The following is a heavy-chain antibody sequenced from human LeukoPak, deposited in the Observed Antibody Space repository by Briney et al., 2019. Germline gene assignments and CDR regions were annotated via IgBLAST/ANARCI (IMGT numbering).Heavy chain of an antibody. J-gene: IGHJ5*02. CDR1: GGPISSYY. CDR2: IYYSGST. Sequence: SETLSLTCTVSGGPISSYYWSWIRQPPGKGLEWIGYIYYSGSTNYNPSLKSRVTISVDTSESQFSLRLSSVTAADTAVYYCARLTGYSSESWFYPWGQGTLVTVSS. V-gene: IGHV4-59*01. D-gene: IGHD3-9*01. CDR3: ARLTGYSSESWFYP.